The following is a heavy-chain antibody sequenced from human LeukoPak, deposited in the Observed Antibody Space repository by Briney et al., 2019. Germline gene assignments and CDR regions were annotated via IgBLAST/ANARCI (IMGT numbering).Heavy chain of an antibody. Sequence: PGSSLRLSCATSEFTFSHYGMHWVRQAPGKGLEWVAVIWNDGSNKYYGDSVKGRFTISRDNSKNTLYLQMNSLTVEDTAVYYCAKDAQRGFDYSNSLEHWGQGTPVTVSS. CDR2: IWNDGSNK. CDR3: AKDAQRGFDYSNSLEH. D-gene: IGHD4-11*01. CDR1: EFTFSHYG. J-gene: IGHJ5*02. V-gene: IGHV3-33*06.